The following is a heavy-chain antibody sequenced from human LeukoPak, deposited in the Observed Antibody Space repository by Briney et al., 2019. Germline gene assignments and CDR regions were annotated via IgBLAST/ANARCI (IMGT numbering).Heavy chain of an antibody. V-gene: IGHV3-23*01. CDR3: AKELYPGIAVAGQFDC. D-gene: IGHD6-19*01. Sequence: GGSLRLSCAASGFTFSSYAMSWVRQAPGKGLEWVSAISGSGGSTYYADSVKGRFTISRDNSKNTLYLQRNSLRAEDTAVYYCAKELYPGIAVAGQFDCWGQGTLVTVSS. CDR1: GFTFSSYA. J-gene: IGHJ4*02. CDR2: ISGSGGST.